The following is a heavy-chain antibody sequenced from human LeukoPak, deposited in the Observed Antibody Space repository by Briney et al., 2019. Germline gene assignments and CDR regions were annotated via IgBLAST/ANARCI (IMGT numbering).Heavy chain of an antibody. Sequence: PGGSLRLSCAASGFTFSSYGMSWVRQAPGKGLEWVSAISGSGGSTYYADSVKGRFTISRGNSKNTLYLQMNSLRAEDTAVYYCARYSGSIFDYWGQGTLVTVSS. J-gene: IGHJ4*02. D-gene: IGHD1-26*01. CDR1: GFTFSSYG. CDR3: ARYSGSIFDY. CDR2: ISGSGGST. V-gene: IGHV3-23*01.